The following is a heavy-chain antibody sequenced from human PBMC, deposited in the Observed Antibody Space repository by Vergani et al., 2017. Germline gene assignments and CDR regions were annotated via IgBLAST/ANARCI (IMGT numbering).Heavy chain of an antibody. CDR1: GFPLSSYW. J-gene: IGHJ4*02. Sequence: EVQLVESGGGLVQPGGSLRLSCAASGFPLSSYWMSWVRPAPGKGLEWVANIKQDGSEKYYVDSVKGRFTISRDNAKNSLYLQMNSLRAEDTAVYYCARGGPSSSGSYWGQGTLVTVSS. CDR2: IKQDGSEK. CDR3: ARGGPSSSGSY. D-gene: IGHD6-6*01. V-gene: IGHV3-7*01.